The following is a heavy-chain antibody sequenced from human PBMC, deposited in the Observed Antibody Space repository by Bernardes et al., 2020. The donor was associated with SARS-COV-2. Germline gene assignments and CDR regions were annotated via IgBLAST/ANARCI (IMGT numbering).Heavy chain of an antibody. V-gene: IGHV3-13*01. CDR2: IDTATTS. Sequence: GGSLRLSCTASGFTFSKYDMDWVRQAPGKGMEWVSAIDTATTSYFSDSVKGRFVISRDNAKNSLYLQMNSLRAGDTAVYYCTRGPRMLDYYYGLDVWGQGTTVTVS. D-gene: IGHD3-16*01. CDR3: TRGPRMLDYYYGLDV. J-gene: IGHJ6*02. CDR1: GFTFSKYD.